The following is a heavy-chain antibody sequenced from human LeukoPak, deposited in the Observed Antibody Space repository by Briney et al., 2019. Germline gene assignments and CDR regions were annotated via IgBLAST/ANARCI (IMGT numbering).Heavy chain of an antibody. CDR3: ARAVSGVTTSFDY. J-gene: IGHJ4*02. CDR1: GYTFTGYY. CDR2: INPNTGGT. D-gene: IGHD4-17*01. Sequence: ASVKVSCMASGYTFTGYYMHWVRQAPGQGLEWMGWINPNTGGTNYEQTFQGRVTMTRDTSISTAYMELSRLRSDDTAVYYCARAVSGVTTSFDYWGQGTLVTVSS. V-gene: IGHV1-2*02.